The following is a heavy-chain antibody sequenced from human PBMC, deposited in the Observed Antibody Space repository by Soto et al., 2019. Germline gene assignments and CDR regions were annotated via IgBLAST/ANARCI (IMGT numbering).Heavy chain of an antibody. CDR3: ARDFYDSVGYTWFDS. D-gene: IGHD3-22*01. J-gene: IGHJ5*01. V-gene: IGHV4-59*01. CDR1: GDTSTSYY. Sequence: SETLSLTCTVSGDTSTSYYWGWMRQAPGKGLEWIGHIHNSGTSTHNPSLNGRVTISIDMSKKQFSLKLTSLTSADTAVYYCARDFYDSVGYTWFDSWSQGTLVTVSS. CDR2: IHNSGTS.